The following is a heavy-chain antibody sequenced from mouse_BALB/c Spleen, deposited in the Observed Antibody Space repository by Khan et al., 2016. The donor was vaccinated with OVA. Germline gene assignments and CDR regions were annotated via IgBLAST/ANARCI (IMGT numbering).Heavy chain of an antibody. CDR1: GYSITSNYA. CDR3: ARQNDYGDAWGY. CDR2: ISYSGST. V-gene: IGHV3-2*02. Sequence: EVQLQESGPGLVKPSQSLSLTCTVPGYSITSNYAWSWIRQFPGNKMEWMGYISYSGSTNYNPSLKSRISVTRDTSENQFFLQLHSVPTEDTATYTCARQNDYGDAWGYWGQGTSVTGSS. J-gene: IGHJ4*01. D-gene: IGHD1-1*01.